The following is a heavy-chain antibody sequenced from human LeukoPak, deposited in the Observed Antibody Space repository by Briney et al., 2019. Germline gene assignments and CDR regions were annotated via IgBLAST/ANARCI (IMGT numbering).Heavy chain of an antibody. CDR1: GYSFTSHY. J-gene: IGHJ5*02. V-gene: IGHV1-46*01. Sequence: ASVKVSCKASGYSFTSHYMHWVRQAPGQGLEWMGLINPSGSSTLYAQKFQGRVTMTRDMSTTTDYMELSSLRSEDTAVYYCARDNSVGNIAWWFDPWGQGTLVTVSS. CDR3: ARDNSVGNIAWWFDP. CDR2: INPSGSST. D-gene: IGHD1-26*01.